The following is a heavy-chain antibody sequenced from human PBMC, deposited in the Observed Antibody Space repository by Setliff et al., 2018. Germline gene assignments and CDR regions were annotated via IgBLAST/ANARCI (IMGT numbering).Heavy chain of an antibody. J-gene: IGHJ4*02. CDR1: GFSFTTNW. CDR3: ARHFGFSAGWYADY. Sequence: PGESLKISCKTSGFSFTTNWIVWVRQMPGKGLEWVGIIYPGDSDTRYSPSLQGQVTISADKSITTAYLQWSSLRASDTAMYYCARHFGFSAGWYADYWGQGTLVT. D-gene: IGHD6-19*01. CDR2: IYPGDSDT. V-gene: IGHV5-51*01.